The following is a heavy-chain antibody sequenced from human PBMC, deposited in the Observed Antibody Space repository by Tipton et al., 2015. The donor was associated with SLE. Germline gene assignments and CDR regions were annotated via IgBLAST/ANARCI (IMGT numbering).Heavy chain of an antibody. V-gene: IGHV1-18*01. CDR1: GYSFADYD. D-gene: IGHD2-15*01. Sequence: QVQLVQSGAEVRKPGASVRVSCKTSGYSFADYDITWVRQAPGQGLEWMGWISAYNGNTNYAQKLQGRVTMTTDTSTSTAYMELRSLRSDDTAVYYCARDVGGAQLWYFDLWGRGTLVTVSS. CDR2: ISAYNGNT. J-gene: IGHJ2*01. CDR3: ARDVGGAQLWYFDL.